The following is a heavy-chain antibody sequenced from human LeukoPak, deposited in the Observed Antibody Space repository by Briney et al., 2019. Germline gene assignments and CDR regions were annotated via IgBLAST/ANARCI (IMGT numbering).Heavy chain of an antibody. D-gene: IGHD2-21*02. CDR3: ARDGAAPVTGGAFDY. J-gene: IGHJ4*02. CDR2: IYTSGST. CDR1: GGSISSGSYY. V-gene: IGHV4-61*02. Sequence: PSETLSLTCTVSGGSISSGSYYWSWIRQPAGKGLEWIGRIYTSGSTNYNPSLKSRVTISVDTSKNQFSLKLSSVTASDTAVYYCARDGAAPVTGGAFDYWGQGTLVTVSS.